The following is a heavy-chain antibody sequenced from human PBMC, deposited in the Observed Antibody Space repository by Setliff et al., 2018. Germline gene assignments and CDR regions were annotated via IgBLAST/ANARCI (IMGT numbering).Heavy chain of an antibody. V-gene: IGHV1-3*01. CDR3: ARDTYIGDFWSGYYIQGRFDP. Sequence: ASVKVSCKASGYTFTNYAIHWVRQDPGQRLEWMGWINAGNGNTKYSQKFQGRVTITRDTSASTAYMELSSLRSEDTAVYYCARDTYIGDFWSGYYIQGRFDPWGQGTLVTVSS. J-gene: IGHJ5*02. CDR1: GYTFTNYA. CDR2: INAGNGNT. D-gene: IGHD3-3*01.